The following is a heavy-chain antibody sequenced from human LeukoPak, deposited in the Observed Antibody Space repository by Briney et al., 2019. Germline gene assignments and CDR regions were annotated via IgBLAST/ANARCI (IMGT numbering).Heavy chain of an antibody. CDR2: IYYSGST. V-gene: IGHV4-59*01. J-gene: IGHJ5*02. D-gene: IGHD6-13*01. Sequence: SETLSLTCTVSGGSISSNSWSWIRQPPGKGLESIGYIYYSGSTNYNPSLKSRVTISVDTSKNQLSLKLSSVTAADTAVYYCARGDSSSWYWFDPWGQGTLVTVSS. CDR1: GGSISSNS. CDR3: ARGDSSSWYWFDP.